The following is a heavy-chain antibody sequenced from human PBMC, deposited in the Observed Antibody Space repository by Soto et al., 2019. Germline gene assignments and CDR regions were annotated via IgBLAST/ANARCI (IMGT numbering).Heavy chain of an antibody. CDR2: IYYGGNT. Sequence: SETLSLTCTVSGGSMNIYYWNWIRQAPGKGLEWIGYIYYGGNTNYNPSLKSRVTISLDTSKNQFSLKLNSVTAADTAVYYCARDRYTTGWYYFDPWGQGTLVTVSS. CDR3: ARDRYTTGWYYFDP. CDR1: GGSMNIYY. V-gene: IGHV4-59*01. D-gene: IGHD6-19*01. J-gene: IGHJ5*02.